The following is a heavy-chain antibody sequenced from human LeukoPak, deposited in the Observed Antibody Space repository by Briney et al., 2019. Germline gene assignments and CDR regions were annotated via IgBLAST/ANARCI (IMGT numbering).Heavy chain of an antibody. CDR3: ATRYFQDYSDFFVY. D-gene: IGHD3/OR15-3a*01. Sequence: GGPLRLSCAASGFIFRGYAMSGLRQAPGKGVEGLATITGNGGTTIYADSVKGRFVVSRDNAKNTLYLQMNRQRVEDTAIYYCATRYFQDYSDFFVYWGQGTLVSVSS. V-gene: IGHV3-23*01. CDR1: GFIFRGYA. J-gene: IGHJ4*02. CDR2: ITGNGGTT.